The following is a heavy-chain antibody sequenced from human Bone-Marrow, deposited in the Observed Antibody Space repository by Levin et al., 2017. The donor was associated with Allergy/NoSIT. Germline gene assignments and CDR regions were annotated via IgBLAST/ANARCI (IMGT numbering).Heavy chain of an antibody. CDR2: INPSDDTV. V-gene: IGHV1-46*01. CDR3: ARDRREQRYDAFDV. CDR1: GYTFRNYY. D-gene: IGHD1/OR15-1a*01. J-gene: IGHJ3*01. Sequence: GESLKISCKASGYTFRNYYLYWVRQAPGQGLEWMGIINPSDDTVNYAQKFEGRVTLTRDTSTSTVYMELRSLTSEDTAVYYCARDRREQRYDAFDVWGQGTMVTVSA.